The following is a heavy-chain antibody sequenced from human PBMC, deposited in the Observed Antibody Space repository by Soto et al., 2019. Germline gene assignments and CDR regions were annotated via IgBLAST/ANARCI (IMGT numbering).Heavy chain of an antibody. Sequence: QVQLQQWGAGLLKPSETLSLTCAVYGGSFSGYYWSWIRQPPGKGLEWIGEINHSGSTNYNPSLKSRVTISVDTSKNQFSLKLSSVTAADAAVYYCARGCCRCYGVDYWGQGNLVIVSS. CDR1: GGSFSGYY. J-gene: IGHJ4*02. V-gene: IGHV4-34*01. CDR3: ARGCCRCYGVDY. D-gene: IGHD3-16*01. CDR2: INHSGST.